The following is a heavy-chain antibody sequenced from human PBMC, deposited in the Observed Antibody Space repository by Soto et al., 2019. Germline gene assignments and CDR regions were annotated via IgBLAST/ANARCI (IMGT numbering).Heavy chain of an antibody. V-gene: IGHV4-34*01. Sequence: QVQLQQWGAGLLKPSETLSLTCAVYVGSFRGYYWSWIRQPPGKGLDLIGEIHHSGSTNYNPSLKSRVTISVDTSKNQFPLKLSSLTAADTAVYYCAREGPRVEVRGVTRWFDPWGQGTLVTVSS. CDR3: AREGPRVEVRGVTRWFDP. D-gene: IGHD3-10*01. J-gene: IGHJ5*02. CDR1: VGSFRGYY. CDR2: IHHSGST.